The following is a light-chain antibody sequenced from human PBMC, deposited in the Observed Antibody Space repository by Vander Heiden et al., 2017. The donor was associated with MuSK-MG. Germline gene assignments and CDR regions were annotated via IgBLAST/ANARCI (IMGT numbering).Light chain of an antibody. V-gene: IGLV2-14*01. CDR2: DVS. J-gene: IGLJ2*01. CDR3: SSYTSSSTR. Sequence: QSALTQPASVSGSPGQSITISCPGTSSAVGGYNYVSWYQQHPGKAPNLMIYDVSNRTAGVSNRFSGSKSGNTASLTISGRQAEDEADYYCSSYTSSSTRFGGGTKLTVL. CDR1: SSAVGGYNY.